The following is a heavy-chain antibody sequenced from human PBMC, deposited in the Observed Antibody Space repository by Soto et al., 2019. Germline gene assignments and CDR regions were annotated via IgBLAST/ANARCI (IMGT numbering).Heavy chain of an antibody. V-gene: IGHV1-69*13. CDR3: ARAESGLELRGWFDP. D-gene: IGHD1-7*01. CDR1: GGTFSSYA. J-gene: IGHJ5*02. Sequence: GASVKVSCKASGGTFSSYAISWVRQAPGQGLEWMGGIIPIFGTANYAQKFQGRVTITADESTSTAYMELSSLRSEDTAVYYCARAESGLELRGWFDPWGQGTLVTVSS. CDR2: IIPIFGTA.